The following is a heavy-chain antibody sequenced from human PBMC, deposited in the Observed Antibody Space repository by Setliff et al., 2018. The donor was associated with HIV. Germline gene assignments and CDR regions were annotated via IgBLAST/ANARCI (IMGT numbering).Heavy chain of an antibody. CDR3: ARAGYSYGPDAFDI. D-gene: IGHD5-18*01. J-gene: IGHJ3*02. CDR1: GFTFSSYN. CDR2: ISSSSSYI. V-gene: IGHV3-21*01. Sequence: GALRLSCAASGFTFSSYNMNWVRQAPGKGLEWVSSISSSSSYIYYADSLKGRFTISRDNARNSLYLQVNSLRAEDTAVYYCARAGYSYGPDAFDIWGQGTMVTVSS.